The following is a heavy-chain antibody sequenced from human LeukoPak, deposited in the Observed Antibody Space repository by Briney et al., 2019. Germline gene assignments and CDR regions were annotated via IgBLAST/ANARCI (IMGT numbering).Heavy chain of an antibody. CDR2: IKSKTDGGTT. D-gene: IGHD3-10*01. Sequence: GGSLRLSCAASGFTFSNAWMSWVRQAPGKGLEWVGRIKSKTDGGTTDYAAPVKGRFTISRDDSKNTLYLQMNSLKTEDTAVYYCTTSASALGDYFDYWGQGTLVTVSS. V-gene: IGHV3-15*01. J-gene: IGHJ4*02. CDR1: GFTFSNAW. CDR3: TTSASALGDYFDY.